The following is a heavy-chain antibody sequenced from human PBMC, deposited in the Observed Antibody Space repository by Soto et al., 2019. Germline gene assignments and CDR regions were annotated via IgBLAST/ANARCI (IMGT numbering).Heavy chain of an antibody. D-gene: IGHD3-22*01. J-gene: IGHJ4*02. V-gene: IGHV4-39*01. CDR3: ARFQYYYDSSGYFYDY. CDR2: IYYSGST. Sequence: EPLSLTCTVSGGSISSSSYYWGWIRQPPGKGLEWIGSIYYSGSTYYNPSLKSRVTISVDTSKNQFSLKLSSVTAADTAVYYCARFQYYYDSSGYFYDYWGQGTLVTVSS. CDR1: GGSISSSSYY.